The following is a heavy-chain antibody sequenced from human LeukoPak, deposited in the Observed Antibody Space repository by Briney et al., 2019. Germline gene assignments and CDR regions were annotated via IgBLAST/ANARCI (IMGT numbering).Heavy chain of an antibody. CDR2: ISSSGSTI. J-gene: IGHJ6*02. CDR1: GFTFSDYY. D-gene: IGHD3-10*01. V-gene: IGHV3-11*01. Sequence: GGSLRLSCAASGFTFSDYYMSWIRQAPGKGLEWVSYISSSGSTIYYADSVKGRFTISRDNAKSSLYLQMNSLRAEDTAVYYCARRITMVRGVIITDYYGMDVWGQGTTVTVSS. CDR3: ARRITMVRGVIITDYYGMDV.